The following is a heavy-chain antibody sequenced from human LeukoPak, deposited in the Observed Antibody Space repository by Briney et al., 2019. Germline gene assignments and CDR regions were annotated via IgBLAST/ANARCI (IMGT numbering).Heavy chain of an antibody. CDR2: IYYSGST. Sequence: SETLSLTCTVSGGSVSSGSYYWGWIRQPPGKGLEWIGSIYYSGSTYYNPSLKSRVTISVDTSKNQFSLKLSSVTAADTAVYYCAGLGGVSGYYYVPYFQHWGQGTLVTVSS. CDR1: GGSVSSGSYY. D-gene: IGHD3-22*01. V-gene: IGHV4-39*01. J-gene: IGHJ1*01. CDR3: AGLGGVSGYYYVPYFQH.